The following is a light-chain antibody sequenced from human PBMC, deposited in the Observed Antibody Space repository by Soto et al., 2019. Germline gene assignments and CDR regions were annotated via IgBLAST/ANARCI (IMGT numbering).Light chain of an antibody. V-gene: IGKV1-6*01. CDR1: QDIRNY. CDR2: DAS. CDR3: MQPLQSWT. Sequence: AIQMTQCPASLAASSGARATIICEASQDIRNYFNWYQQKPGKAPKLLICDASTLYSGVPSRLSGTGSGTYFTLTISGLQPEEFAAYDCMQPLQSWTCGQGTKVEIK. J-gene: IGKJ1*01.